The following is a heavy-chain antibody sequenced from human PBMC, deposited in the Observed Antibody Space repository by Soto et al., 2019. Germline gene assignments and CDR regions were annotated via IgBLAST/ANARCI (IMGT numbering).Heavy chain of an antibody. V-gene: IGHV4-59*01. Sequence: SETLSLTFTVPGGSISSYHCSWIRQPPGKGLEWVGYIYYSGSTNYNPSLKSRVTISVDTSKNQFSLKLSSVTAADTAVYYCARSLRQYYYYYYMDVWGKGTTVTVSS. CDR1: GGSISSYH. D-gene: IGHD3-16*02. J-gene: IGHJ6*03. CDR3: ARSLRQYYYYYYMDV. CDR2: IYYSGST.